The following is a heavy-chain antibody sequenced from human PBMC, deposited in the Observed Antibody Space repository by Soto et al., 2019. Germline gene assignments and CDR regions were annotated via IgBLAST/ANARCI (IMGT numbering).Heavy chain of an antibody. CDR1: GGSFSGYY. CDR3: ARTPVRGVMLYYFDY. V-gene: IGHV4-34*01. D-gene: IGHD3-10*01. J-gene: IGHJ4*02. CDR2: INHSGST. Sequence: SETLSLTCAVYGGSFSGYYWSWIRQPPGKGLEWMGEINHSGSTNYNPSLKSRVTISVDTSKTQFSLKLSSVTAADTAVYYCARTPVRGVMLYYFDYWGQGTLVTVSS.